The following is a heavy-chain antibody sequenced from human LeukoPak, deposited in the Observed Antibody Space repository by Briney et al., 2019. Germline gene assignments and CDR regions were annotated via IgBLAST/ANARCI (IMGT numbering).Heavy chain of an antibody. D-gene: IGHD3-9*01. CDR3: ARAGRQYDILTGYYISWFDP. Sequence: SETLSLTCTVSGGSISSSSYYWGWIRQPPGKGLEWIGSIYYSGSTYYNPSLKSRVTISVDTSKNKFSLKLSSVTAADTAVYYCARAGRQYDILTGYYISWFDPWGQGTLVTVSS. CDR2: IYYSGST. V-gene: IGHV4-39*07. CDR1: GGSISSSSYY. J-gene: IGHJ5*02.